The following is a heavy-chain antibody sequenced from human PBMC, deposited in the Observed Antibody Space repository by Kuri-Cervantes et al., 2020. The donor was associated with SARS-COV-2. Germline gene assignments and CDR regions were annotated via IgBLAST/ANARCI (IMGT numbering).Heavy chain of an antibody. CDR3: ARAGVAGYSGGWNPYYYYGMDV. Sequence: SVKVSCKASGYTFTSYGISWVRQAPGQGLEWMGGIIPIFGTANYAQKFQGRVTITADESTSTAYMELSSLRSEDTAVYYCARAGVAGYSGGWNPYYYYGMDVWGQGTTVTVSS. D-gene: IGHD6-19*01. CDR1: GYTFTSYG. CDR2: IIPIFGTA. V-gene: IGHV1-69*13. J-gene: IGHJ6*02.